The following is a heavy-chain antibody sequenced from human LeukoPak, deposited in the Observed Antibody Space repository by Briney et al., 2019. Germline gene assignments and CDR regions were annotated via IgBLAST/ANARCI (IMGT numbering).Heavy chain of an antibody. CDR2: MNPNSGNT. CDR3: ARSWNYGDAFDI. J-gene: IGHJ3*02. D-gene: IGHD1-7*01. Sequence: ASVKVSCKASGGTFSSYAISWVRQAPGQGLEWMGWMNPNSGNTGYAQKFQGRVTITRNTSISTAYMELSSLRSEDTAVYYCARSWNYGDAFDIWGQGTMVTVSS. V-gene: IGHV1-8*03. CDR1: GGTFSSYA.